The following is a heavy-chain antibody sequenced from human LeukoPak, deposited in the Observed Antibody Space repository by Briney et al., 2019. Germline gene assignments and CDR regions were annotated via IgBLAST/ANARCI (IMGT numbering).Heavy chain of an antibody. CDR3: VSTPGTWGLGNWFDP. CDR1: GGSFSGYY. D-gene: IGHD6-13*01. Sequence: SETLSLTCAVYGGSFSGYYWSWIRQPPGKGLEWIGEINHSGSTNYNPSLKSRVTISVDTSKNQFSLKLSSVTAADTAVYYCVSTPGTWGLGNWFDPWGQGTLVTVSS. CDR2: INHSGST. J-gene: IGHJ5*02. V-gene: IGHV4-34*01.